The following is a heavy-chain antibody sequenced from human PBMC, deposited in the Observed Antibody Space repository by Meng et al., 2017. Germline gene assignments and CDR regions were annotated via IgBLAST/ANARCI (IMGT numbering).Heavy chain of an antibody. V-gene: IGHV4-39*07. CDR3: ARDLGTVTTSDAFDI. CDR2: IYYSGST. D-gene: IGHD4-17*01. CDR1: GGSISSSSYY. J-gene: IGHJ3*02. Sequence: SETLSLTCTVSGGSISSSSYYWGWIRQPPGKGLEWIGSIYYSGSTYHNPSLKSRVTISVDTSKNQFSLKLSSVTAADTAVYYCARDLGTVTTSDAFDIWGQGTMVTVSS.